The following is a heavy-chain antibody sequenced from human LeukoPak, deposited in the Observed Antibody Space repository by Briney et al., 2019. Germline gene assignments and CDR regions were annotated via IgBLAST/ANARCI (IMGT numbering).Heavy chain of an antibody. CDR3: AREKERIDSSGYPHDY. CDR1: GYTFTGYY. Sequence: ASVKVSCKASGYTFTGYYMHWVRQAPGQGLEWMGWINPNSGGTNYAQKFQGRVTMTRDTSIGTAYMELSRLRSDDTAVYYCAREKERIDSSGYPHDYWGQGTLVTVSS. J-gene: IGHJ4*02. D-gene: IGHD3-22*01. V-gene: IGHV1-2*02. CDR2: INPNSGGT.